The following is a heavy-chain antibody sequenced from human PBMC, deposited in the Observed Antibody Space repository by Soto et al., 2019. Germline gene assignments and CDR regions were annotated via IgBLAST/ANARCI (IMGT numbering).Heavy chain of an antibody. J-gene: IGHJ4*02. CDR1: GFSFKNYA. CDR2: IGPTGVST. V-gene: IGHV3-23*01. D-gene: IGHD4-4*01. Sequence: EVQLLESGGGLVQTGGSLILSCAASGFSFKNYAMSWVRQGPGKGREWVSGIGPTGVSTNYADSVKGRFSIFRDDSRNTLYLDMRSLRVDDSAVYYCARLVDYSYWRVNIDYWGQGTLVTVSS. CDR3: ARLVDYSYWRVNIDY.